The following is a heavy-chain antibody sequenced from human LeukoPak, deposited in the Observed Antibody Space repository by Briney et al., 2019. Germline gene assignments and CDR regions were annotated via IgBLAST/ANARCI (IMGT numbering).Heavy chain of an antibody. D-gene: IGHD3-22*01. J-gene: IGHJ4*02. Sequence: SETLSLTCTVSGGSVSSAYYYWIWIRQPPGKGLEWIGYIYYSGSTNYNPALKSRVTISVDTSKSQFSLKLSSVTAADTAVYYCARDYTGDYDSSGYLYYLDYWGLGTPVTVSS. V-gene: IGHV4-61*01. CDR1: GGSVSSAYYY. CDR2: IYYSGST. CDR3: ARDYTGDYDSSGYLYYLDY.